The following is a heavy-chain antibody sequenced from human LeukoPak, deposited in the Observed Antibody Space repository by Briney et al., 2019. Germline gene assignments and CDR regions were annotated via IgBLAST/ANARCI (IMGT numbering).Heavy chain of an antibody. D-gene: IGHD3-3*01. J-gene: IGHJ4*02. CDR3: ARLNTDYDFWSGYGSERNFFDY. CDR1: GGSISSYY. V-gene: IGHV4-59*08. Sequence: SETLSLTCTVSGGSISSYYWSWIRQPPGKGLEWIGYIYYSGSTNYNPSLKSRVTISVDTSKNQFSLKLSSVTAADTAVYYCARLNTDYDFWSGYGSERNFFDYWGQGTLVTVSS. CDR2: IYYSGST.